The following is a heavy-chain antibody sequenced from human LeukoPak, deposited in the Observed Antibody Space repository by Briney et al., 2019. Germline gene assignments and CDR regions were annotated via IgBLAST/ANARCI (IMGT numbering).Heavy chain of an antibody. J-gene: IGHJ5*02. V-gene: IGHV4-34*01. D-gene: IGHD3-3*01. CDR3: ARHHGIDFWSGYNPWSPFDP. CDR2: INHSGST. Sequence: SETLSLTCAVYGGSFSGYYWSWIRQPPGKGLEWIGEINHSGSTNYNPSLKSRVTISVDTSKNQFSLKLSSVTAAGTAVYYCARHHGIDFWSGYNPWSPFDPWGQGTLVTVSS. CDR1: GGSFSGYY.